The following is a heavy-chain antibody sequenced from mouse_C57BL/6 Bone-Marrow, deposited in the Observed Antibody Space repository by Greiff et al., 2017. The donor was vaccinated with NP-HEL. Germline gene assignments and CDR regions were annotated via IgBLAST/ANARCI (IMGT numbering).Heavy chain of an antibody. CDR3: AKDYYGSSYQFPY. CDR1: GYTFTSYW. J-gene: IGHJ3*01. D-gene: IGHD1-1*01. Sequence: QVQLQQPGAELVKPGASVKLSCKASGYTFTSYWMHWVKQRPGQGLEWIGMIHPNSGSTNYNEKFKSKATLTVDKSSSTAYMQLSSLTSEDSAVYYCAKDYYGSSYQFPYWGKGTLVTVSA. CDR2: IHPNSGST. V-gene: IGHV1-64*01.